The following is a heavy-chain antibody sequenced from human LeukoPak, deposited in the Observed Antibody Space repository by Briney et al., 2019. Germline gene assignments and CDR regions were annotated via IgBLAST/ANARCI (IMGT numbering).Heavy chain of an antibody. CDR1: GGSISSYY. D-gene: IGHD2-2*01. CDR2: IYYSGST. J-gene: IGHJ3*02. CDR3: ARVPAARFEVAFDI. Sequence: SETLSLTCTASGGSISSYYWSWIRQPPGKGLEWIGYIYYSGSTNYNPSLKSRVTISVDTSKNQFSLKLSSVTAADTAVYYCARVPAARFEVAFDIWGQGTMVTVSS. V-gene: IGHV4-59*01.